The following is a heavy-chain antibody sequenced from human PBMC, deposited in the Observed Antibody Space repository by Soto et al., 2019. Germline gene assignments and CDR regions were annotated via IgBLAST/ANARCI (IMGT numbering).Heavy chain of an antibody. CDR1: GFTFSSYS. D-gene: IGHD6-13*01. CDR2: ISSSSSYI. Sequence: PGGSLRLSCAAPGFTFSSYSMNWVRQAPGKGLEWVSSISSSSSYIYYADSVRGRFTISRDNAKNSLYLQMNSLRAEDTAVYYCAREPPGYSSSWHYYYGMDVWGQGTTVTVSS. CDR3: AREPPGYSSSWHYYYGMDV. V-gene: IGHV3-21*01. J-gene: IGHJ6*02.